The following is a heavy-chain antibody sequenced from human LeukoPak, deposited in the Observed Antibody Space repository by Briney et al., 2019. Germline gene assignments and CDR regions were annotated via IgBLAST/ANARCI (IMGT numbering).Heavy chain of an antibody. CDR3: ARDQGYSYGYYWFDP. J-gene: IGHJ5*02. CDR1: GYTLTELS. V-gene: IGHV1-3*01. D-gene: IGHD5-18*01. Sequence: GASVKVSCKVSGYTLTELSMHWVRQAPGQRLEWMGWINAGNGNTKYSQKFQGRVTITRDTSASTAYMELSSLRSEDTAVYYCARDQGYSYGYYWFDPWGQGTLVTVSS. CDR2: INAGNGNT.